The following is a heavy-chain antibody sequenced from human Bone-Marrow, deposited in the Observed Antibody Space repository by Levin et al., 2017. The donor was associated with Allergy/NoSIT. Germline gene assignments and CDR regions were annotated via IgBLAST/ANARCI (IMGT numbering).Heavy chain of an antibody. V-gene: IGHV1-2*02. CDR1: GYTFTDYY. CDR3: ARGLMIGASKMFDL. CDR2: INPNGGGT. J-gene: IGHJ5*02. Sequence: ASVKVSCKASGYTFTDYYIHWVRQAPGQGFEWMGWINPNGGGTSYARKFQGRVTMTRDTSIKTAYMELSRLTSDDPAVYYCARGLMIGASKMFDLWGQGTPVTVSS. D-gene: IGHD3-22*01.